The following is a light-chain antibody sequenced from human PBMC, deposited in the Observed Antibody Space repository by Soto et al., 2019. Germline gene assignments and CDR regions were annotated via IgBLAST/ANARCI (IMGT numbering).Light chain of an antibody. CDR3: HQRQSWPRT. CDR2: QTS. CDR1: QSVSSS. J-gene: IGKJ1*01. Sequence: IVLTQSPATLSLSPGERATLSCRASQSVSSSLAWYQQKPGQASRLLIYQTSIRAAGIPARFSASGTGTDFTLTISDVQPEDFAVYYCHQRQSWPRTFGQGTKVDIK. V-gene: IGKV3-11*01.